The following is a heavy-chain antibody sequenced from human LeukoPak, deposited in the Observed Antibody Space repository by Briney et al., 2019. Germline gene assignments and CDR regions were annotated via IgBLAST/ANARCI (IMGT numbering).Heavy chain of an antibody. Sequence: SETLSLTYTVSGDSFSSDTYYWSWIRQPPGKELEWMGYIYYNGNTNYNSSLKSRVTISVDTSKTQFSLKVTSVTAADTAVYYCARYFDWPWAFDIWGPGTKVTVSS. D-gene: IGHD3-9*01. J-gene: IGHJ3*02. CDR2: IYYNGNT. CDR3: ARYFDWPWAFDI. V-gene: IGHV4-61*01. CDR1: GDSFSSDTYY.